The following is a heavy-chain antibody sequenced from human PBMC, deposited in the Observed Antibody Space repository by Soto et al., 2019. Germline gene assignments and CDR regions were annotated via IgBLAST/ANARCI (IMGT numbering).Heavy chain of an antibody. D-gene: IGHD5-18*01. Sequence: GASLKVSCKASGYTFTSYAMHWVRQAPGQRLEWMGWINAGNGNTKYSQKFQGRVTITRDTSASTAYMELSSLRSEDTAVYYCASGLRVGVRGDSYGPGIYYFDYWGQGTLVTVSS. CDR2: INAGNGNT. J-gene: IGHJ4*02. CDR1: GYTFTSYA. CDR3: ASGLRVGVRGDSYGPGIYYFDY. V-gene: IGHV1-3*01.